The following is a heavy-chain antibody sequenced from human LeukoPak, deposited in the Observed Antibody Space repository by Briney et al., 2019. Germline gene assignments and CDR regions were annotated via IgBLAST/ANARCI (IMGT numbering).Heavy chain of an antibody. V-gene: IGHV3-53*01. CDR2: IYSGGNT. CDR1: GFTVSSNY. J-gene: IGHJ4*02. Sequence: GGSLRLSCAASGFTVSSNYMSWVRQAPEKGLEWVSVIYSGGNTYYADSVKGRFTISRDNSKNTLYLQMNSLRAEDTAVYYCARDYYDGSAYYSYYDYWGQGALVTVSS. CDR3: ARDYYDGSAYYSYYDY. D-gene: IGHD3-22*01.